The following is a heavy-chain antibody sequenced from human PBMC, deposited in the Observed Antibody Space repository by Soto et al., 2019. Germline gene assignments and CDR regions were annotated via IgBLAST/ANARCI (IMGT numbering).Heavy chain of an antibody. V-gene: IGHV3-21*01. J-gene: IGHJ4*02. Sequence: PGGSLRLSCAASGFTFSSYSMNWVRQAPGKGLEWVSSISSSSSYIYYADSVKGRFTISRDNAKNSLYLQMNSLRAEDTAVYYCAREPREQLAPYYFDYWGQGTLVTAPQ. CDR2: ISSSSSYI. D-gene: IGHD6-13*01. CDR1: GFTFSSYS. CDR3: AREPREQLAPYYFDY.